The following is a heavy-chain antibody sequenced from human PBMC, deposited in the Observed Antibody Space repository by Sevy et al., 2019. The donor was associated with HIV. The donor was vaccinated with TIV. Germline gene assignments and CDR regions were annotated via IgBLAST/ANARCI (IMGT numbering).Heavy chain of an antibody. D-gene: IGHD4-4*01. V-gene: IGHV4-34*01. CDR1: GGSFSGYY. J-gene: IGHJ4*02. CDR3: ARGWDYSHYPYYFDY. CDR2: INHSGST. Sequence: SESLSLTCAVYGGSFSGYYWSCIRQPPGKGLEWIGEINHSGSTNYNPSLKSRVTISVDTSKNQFSLKLSSVTAADTAVYYCARGWDYSHYPYYFDYWGQGTPVTVSS.